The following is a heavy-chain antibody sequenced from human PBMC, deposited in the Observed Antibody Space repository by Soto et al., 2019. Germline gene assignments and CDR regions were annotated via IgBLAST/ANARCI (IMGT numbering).Heavy chain of an antibody. CDR3: VRTPAYGTLDP. CDR1: GDSVSSNSAA. CDR2: TYYRSKWYN. D-gene: IGHD6-13*01. Sequence: SQTLSLTCAISGDSVSSNSAAWNWITQSPSRGLEWLGRTYYRSKWYNDYAVSVKSRITINPDTSKNQFSLQLNSVTPDDTAVYYCVRTPAYGTLDPWGQGSLVTVSS. J-gene: IGHJ5*02. V-gene: IGHV6-1*01.